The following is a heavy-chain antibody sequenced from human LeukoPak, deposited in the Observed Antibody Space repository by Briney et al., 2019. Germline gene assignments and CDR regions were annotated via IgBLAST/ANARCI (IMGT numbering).Heavy chain of an antibody. D-gene: IGHD3-10*01. CDR1: GFTFSSHW. J-gene: IGHJ4*02. V-gene: IGHV3-74*01. CDR2: INTDGTTT. CDR3: VRVLSGSGSFDY. Sequence: AGGSLRLSCAASGFTFSSHWMHWVRQAPGEGLMWVSRINTDGTTTNYADSVKGRFTISRDNARNTLSLQMNSLRAEDTAVYYCVRVLSGSGSFDYWGQGTLVTVSP.